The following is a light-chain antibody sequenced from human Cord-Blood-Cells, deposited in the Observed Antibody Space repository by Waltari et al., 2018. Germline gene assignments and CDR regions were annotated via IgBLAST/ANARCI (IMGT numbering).Light chain of an antibody. CDR2: DAS. V-gene: IGLV2-11*01. CDR1: SSDVGGYNY. J-gene: IGLJ3*02. CDR3: CSYAGSYTLV. Sequence: QSALTQPRSVSGSPGQSVTTPCTGTSSDVGGYNYVTWYQQHPGKAPKLMIYDASKRPSGVPDRFSGSESGNTASLTISGLQAEDEADYYCCSYAGSYTLVFGGGTKLTVL.